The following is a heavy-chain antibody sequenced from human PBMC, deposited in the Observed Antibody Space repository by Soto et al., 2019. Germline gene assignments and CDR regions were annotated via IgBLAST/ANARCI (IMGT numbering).Heavy chain of an antibody. D-gene: IGHD3-3*01. CDR1: GFTFSSYA. Sequence: GGSLRLSCAASGFTFSSYAMSWVRQAPGNGLEWVSAIGSSGSTYYADSVKGRFTISRDTPKKTLYLQMNSLRVEDTAKYYCAKGFRSLEWYSLAPFDYWGQGALVTVSS. CDR2: IGSSGST. V-gene: IGHV3-23*01. J-gene: IGHJ4*02. CDR3: AKGFRSLEWYSLAPFDY.